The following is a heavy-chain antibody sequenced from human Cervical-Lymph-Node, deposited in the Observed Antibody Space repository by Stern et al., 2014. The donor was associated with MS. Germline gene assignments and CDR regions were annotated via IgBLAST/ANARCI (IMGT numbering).Heavy chain of an antibody. J-gene: IGHJ4*02. V-gene: IGHV4-39*01. D-gene: IGHD2-8*02. CDR3: AKHACTGAACPFDL. CDR1: GDSISSYTHY. CDR2: VYYSGAT. Sequence: QVQLQESGPGLVKPSETLSLTCAVSGDSISSYTHYWAWIRQPPGKGLEWIGSVYYSGATYYNPSLKSPVTISVVTSQNHFSLGLNSVTAADTAVYYCAKHACTGAACPFDLWGQGTLVTVSS.